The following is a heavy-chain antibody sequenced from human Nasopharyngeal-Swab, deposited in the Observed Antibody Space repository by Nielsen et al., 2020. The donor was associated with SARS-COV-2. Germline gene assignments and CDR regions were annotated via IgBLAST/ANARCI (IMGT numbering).Heavy chain of an antibody. J-gene: IGHJ3*02. CDR1: GFTSSSYA. V-gene: IGHV3-23*01. Sequence: GGSLRLSCAASGFTSSSYAMSWVRQAPGKGLEWVSAISGSGGSTYYADSVKGRFTISRDNSKNTLYLQMNSLRAEDTAVYYCAKDATRMIVVVITVLAFDIWGQGTMVTVSS. CDR2: ISGSGGST. CDR3: AKDATRMIVVVITVLAFDI. D-gene: IGHD3-22*01.